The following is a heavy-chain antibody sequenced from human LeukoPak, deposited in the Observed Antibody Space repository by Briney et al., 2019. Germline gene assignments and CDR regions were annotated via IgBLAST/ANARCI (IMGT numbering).Heavy chain of an antibody. CDR2: ISYDGSNK. CDR3: AKDIVATIRHYYYYMDV. D-gene: IGHD5-12*01. Sequence: GGSLRLSCAASGFTFSSYGMHWVRQAPGKGLEWVAVISYDGSNKYYADSVKGRFTSSRDNSKNTLYLQMNSLRAEDTAVYYCAKDIVATIRHYYYYMDVWGKGTTVTVSS. CDR1: GFTFSSYG. J-gene: IGHJ6*03. V-gene: IGHV3-30*18.